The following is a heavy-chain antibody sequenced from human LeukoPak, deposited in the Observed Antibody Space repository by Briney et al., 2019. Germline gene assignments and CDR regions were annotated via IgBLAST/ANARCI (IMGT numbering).Heavy chain of an antibody. CDR1: GGSISNSNSF. V-gene: IGHV4-39*01. CDR2: IYYSGIT. Sequence: PSETLSLTCTVSGGSISNSNSFWAWIRQPPGKGLEWIGTIYYSGITHYSPSLKSRVTISVDTSKNQFSLNLSSVTAADTAVYYCARRHYGSGNIDSWGQGTLVTVSS. CDR3: ARRHYGSGNIDS. D-gene: IGHD3-10*01. J-gene: IGHJ4*02.